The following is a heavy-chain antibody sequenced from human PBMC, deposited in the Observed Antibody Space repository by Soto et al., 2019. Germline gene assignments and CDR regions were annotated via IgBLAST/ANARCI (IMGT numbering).Heavy chain of an antibody. CDR3: ARDASYYSLWSGYYPSRNGMDV. CDR2: IWYDGSKK. J-gene: IGHJ6*02. CDR1: GFTFSSFG. V-gene: IGHV3-33*01. Sequence: QVQVVESGGGVVQPGRSLRLSCAASGFTFSSFGMHWVRQAPGKGLEWVSLIWYDGSKKSYGDSVKGRFTISRDNSRNNVYLQMNRVRADDTAVYYCARDASYYSLWSGYYPSRNGMDVWGQGTTVTVSS. D-gene: IGHD3-3*01.